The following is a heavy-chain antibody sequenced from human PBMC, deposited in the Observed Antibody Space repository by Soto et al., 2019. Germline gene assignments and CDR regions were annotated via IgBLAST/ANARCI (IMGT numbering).Heavy chain of an antibody. CDR3: ARDGSGSYVGPWFDP. J-gene: IGHJ5*02. CDR1: GFTFSSYA. CDR2: ISYDGSNK. V-gene: IGHV3-30-3*01. D-gene: IGHD3-10*01. Sequence: PGGSLRLSCAASGFTFSSYAMHWVRQAPGKGLEWVAVISYDGSNKYYADSVKGRFTISRDNSKNTLYLQMNSLRAEDTAVYYCARDGSGSYVGPWFDPWGQGTLVTVSS.